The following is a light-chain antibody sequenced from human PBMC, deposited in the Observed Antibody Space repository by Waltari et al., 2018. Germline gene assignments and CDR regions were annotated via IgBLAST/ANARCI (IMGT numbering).Light chain of an antibody. Sequence: QSALTQPASVSGSPGQSVTISCTGASSDIGRYDIVSWYQQHPGNVPKLIICDVSKRPSGVSDRFSSSKSGDTASLTISGLQFEDEADYYCCSYAGNYIWVFGGGTRLTVL. V-gene: IGLV2-23*02. CDR2: DVS. CDR3: CSYAGNYIWV. J-gene: IGLJ3*02. CDR1: SSDIGRYDI.